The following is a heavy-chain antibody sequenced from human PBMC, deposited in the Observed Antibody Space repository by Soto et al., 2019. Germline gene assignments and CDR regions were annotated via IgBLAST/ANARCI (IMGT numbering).Heavy chain of an antibody. D-gene: IGHD3-3*01. CDR2: IIPIFGTA. CDR1: GGTFSTYA. CDR3: AREIFGVIISGGRDAFDI. Sequence: QVQLVQSGAEVKKPGSSVKVSCKASGGTFSTYAISWVRQAPGQGLEWMGGIIPIFGTAKYAQKFQGRVTITADESTSKAYMELSSLRSEDTAVYYCAREIFGVIISGGRDAFDIWGQGTMVTGSS. J-gene: IGHJ3*02. V-gene: IGHV1-69*01.